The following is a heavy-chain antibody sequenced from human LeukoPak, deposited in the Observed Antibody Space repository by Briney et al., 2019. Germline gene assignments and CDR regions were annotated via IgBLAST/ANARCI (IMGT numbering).Heavy chain of an antibody. Sequence: ASVKLSCKASGYTFTSYGISWVRQAPGQGLEWMGWISAYNGNTNYAQKLQGRVTMTTDTSTSTAYMELRSLRSDGTAVYYCARAMGPHYGMDVWGQGTTVTVSS. V-gene: IGHV1-18*01. CDR2: ISAYNGNT. D-gene: IGHD3-16*01. CDR1: GYTFTSYG. J-gene: IGHJ6*02. CDR3: ARAMGPHYGMDV.